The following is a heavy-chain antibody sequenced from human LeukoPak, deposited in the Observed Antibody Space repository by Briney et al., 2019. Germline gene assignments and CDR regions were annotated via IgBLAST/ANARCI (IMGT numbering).Heavy chain of an antibody. CDR3: ARDKRHSYGRYFAH. CDR1: GDSISTYH. CDR2: MQSSGNS. D-gene: IGHD5-18*01. J-gene: IGHJ4*02. V-gene: IGHV4-59*01. Sequence: SETLSLTCSVSGDSISTYHWNWVRERPGKGLEWIGYMQSSGNSNYNPSLKSRVFMSVNTSKNQFVLNLMSVTAADTAVYYCARDKRHSYGRYFAHWGQGMLVSVSS.